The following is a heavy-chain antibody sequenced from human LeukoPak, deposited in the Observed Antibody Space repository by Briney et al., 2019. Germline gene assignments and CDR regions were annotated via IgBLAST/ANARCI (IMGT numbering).Heavy chain of an antibody. CDR2: ISSSSSYI. J-gene: IGHJ1*01. CDR1: GVTFSRYS. D-gene: IGHD3-22*01. V-gene: IGHV3-21*01. Sequence: GGSLRLSCAASGVTFSRYSMNWVRQVPGKGLEWVSSISSSSSYIYYADSVKGRFTISRDNAKNSLYLQMNSLRAEDTAVYYCARGPSAGGYYDSSGYQDGYFQHWGQGTLVTVSS. CDR3: ARGPSAGGYYDSSGYQDGYFQH.